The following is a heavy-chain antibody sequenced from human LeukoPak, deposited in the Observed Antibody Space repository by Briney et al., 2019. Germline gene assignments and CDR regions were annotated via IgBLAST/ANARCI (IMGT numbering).Heavy chain of an antibody. Sequence: PGGSLRLSCAASGFTFSNAWMSWVRQAPGKGLEWVGRIKSKTDGGTTDYAAPVKGRFTISRDDSKNTLYPQMNSLKTEDTAVYYCTTDSGSSSWSATDFDYWGQGTLVTVSS. CDR1: GFTFSNAW. CDR3: TTDSGSSSWSATDFDY. V-gene: IGHV3-15*01. D-gene: IGHD6-13*01. CDR2: IKSKTDGGTT. J-gene: IGHJ4*02.